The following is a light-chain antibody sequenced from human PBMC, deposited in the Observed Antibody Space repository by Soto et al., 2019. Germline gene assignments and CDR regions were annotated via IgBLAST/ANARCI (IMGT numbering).Light chain of an antibody. V-gene: IGKV1-39*01. CDR2: AAS. CDR1: QTINNY. J-gene: IGKJ1*01. Sequence: DIQMTQSPSSLSASVGDRATITCRTSQTINNYLNWYQQKPGKAPRLLIYAASTLQIGVTSRFAGSGSGTDFTLTIRSLQPEDFATYDCQQSYTTPRTFGQGTKVEIK. CDR3: QQSYTTPRT.